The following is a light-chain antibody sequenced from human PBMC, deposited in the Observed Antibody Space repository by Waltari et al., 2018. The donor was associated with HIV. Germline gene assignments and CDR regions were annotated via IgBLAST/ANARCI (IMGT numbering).Light chain of an antibody. J-gene: IGKJ4*01. CDR3: QQYHHWPPLT. V-gene: IGKV3D-15*01. CDR2: HSS. CDR1: QNVDDK. Sequence: DILLTQSPATISVSPGGRVTVSCRASQNVDDKLAWYHQKPGQSPRLLIYHSSVRAAGVPTRFGGAGSATNFTLTITGLQSEDFTLYFCQQYHHWPPLTFGGGSRVELK.